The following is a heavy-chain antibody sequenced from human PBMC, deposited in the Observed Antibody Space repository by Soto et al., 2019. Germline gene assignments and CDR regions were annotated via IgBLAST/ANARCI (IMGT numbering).Heavy chain of an antibody. CDR3: AREPKDIVLVPAGGGWFDP. J-gene: IGHJ5*02. CDR1: GYTFTSYG. V-gene: IGHV1-18*01. CDR2: ISAYNGNT. D-gene: IGHD2-2*01. Sequence: QVQLVQSGAEVKKPGASVKVSCKASGYTFTSYGISWVRQAPGQGLEWMGWISAYNGNTNYAQKLQGRVTMTTDTSTSTAYMELRSLRSDDTAVYYCAREPKDIVLVPAGGGWFDPWGQGTLVTVSS.